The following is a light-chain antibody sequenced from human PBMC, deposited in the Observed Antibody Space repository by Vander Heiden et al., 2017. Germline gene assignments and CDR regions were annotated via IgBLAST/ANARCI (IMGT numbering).Light chain of an antibody. V-gene: IGLV1-44*01. CDR2: DNI. Sequence: QSVLTQPPSASGTPGQRVTIFCSGGSSNIGSNAVNWYQQLPETAPKLLIYDNIQRPSGVPDRFSGSKSGTSASLAISGLQSEDEATYYCAAWDDSLNGVVFGGGTKVTVL. J-gene: IGLJ2*01. CDR3: AAWDDSLNGVV. CDR1: SSNIGSNA.